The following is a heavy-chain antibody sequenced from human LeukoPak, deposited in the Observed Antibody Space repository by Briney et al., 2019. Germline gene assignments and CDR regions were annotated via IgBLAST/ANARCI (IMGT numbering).Heavy chain of an antibody. CDR3: ARDGGIIDY. V-gene: IGHV3-11*05. CDR2: ISSSSSYT. CDR1: GFTFSDYD. J-gene: IGHJ4*02. Sequence: PGGSLRLSCAASGFTFSDYDMSWIHQAPGKGLEWVSYISSSSSYTKYADSVKGRFTISRDNAKNSLYLQMNSLRAEDTAVYYCARDGGIIDYWGQGTLVTVSS. D-gene: IGHD3-16*01.